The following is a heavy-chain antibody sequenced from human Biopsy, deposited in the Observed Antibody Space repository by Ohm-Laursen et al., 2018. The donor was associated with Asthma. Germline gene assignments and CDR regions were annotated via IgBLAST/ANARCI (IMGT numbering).Heavy chain of an antibody. CDR2: INSAGST. D-gene: IGHD4-23*01. J-gene: IGHJ3*02. Sequence: FLRLSCTASEFTVSSNYMHWVRQAPGKGLEWVSMINSAGSTFYADSVKGRFTISRDNSKNTVYLQMNSLRAEDTAVYYCARGNHHLDYGGNSGAFDIWGQGTMVTVSS. CDR1: EFTVSSNY. CDR3: ARGNHHLDYGGNSGAFDI. V-gene: IGHV3-53*05.